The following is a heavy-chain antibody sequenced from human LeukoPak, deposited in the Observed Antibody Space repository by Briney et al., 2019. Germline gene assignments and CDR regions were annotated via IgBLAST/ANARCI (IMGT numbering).Heavy chain of an antibody. CDR2: IRYDGNNK. CDR1: GFTFSSYG. J-gene: IGHJ6*02. Sequence: QPGGSLRLSCAASGFTFSSYGMHWVRQAPGKGLEWVAFIRYDGNNKYYADSVKGRFTISRDNSKNTLYLQMNSLRDEDTAVYYCARQKWEQQGRDYYFNGLDVWGPGTTVTVSS. D-gene: IGHD1-26*01. V-gene: IGHV3-30*02. CDR3: ARQKWEQQGRDYYFNGLDV.